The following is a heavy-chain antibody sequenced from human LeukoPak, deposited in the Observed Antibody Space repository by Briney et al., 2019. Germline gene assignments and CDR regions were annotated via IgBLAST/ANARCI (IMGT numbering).Heavy chain of an antibody. CDR1: GFTFSSYW. J-gene: IGHJ4*02. V-gene: IGHV3-7*01. Sequence: GGSLRLSCAASGFTFSSYWMDWVRQAPGKGLEWVANIKADGTEKYYVDSVRGRFTISRDNAKNSLDLQMNSLRAEDTAVYYCSFSLNYWGQGTLVTVSS. CDR3: SFSLNY. CDR2: IKADGTEK.